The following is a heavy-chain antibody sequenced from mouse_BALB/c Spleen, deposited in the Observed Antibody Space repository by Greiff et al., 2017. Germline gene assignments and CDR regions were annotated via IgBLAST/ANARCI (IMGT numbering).Heavy chain of an antibody. J-gene: IGHJ3*01. CDR2: IRSKSNNYAT. D-gene: IGHD4-1*01. V-gene: IGHV10-1*02. CDR3: VRSHNWGAWFAY. Sequence: EVQLVESGGGLVQPKGSLKLSCAASGFIFNTYAMNWVRQAPGKGLEWVARIRSKSNNYATYYADSVKDRFTISRDDSQSMLYLQMNNLKTEDTAMYYCVRSHNWGAWFAYWGQGTLVTVSA. CDR1: GFIFNTYA.